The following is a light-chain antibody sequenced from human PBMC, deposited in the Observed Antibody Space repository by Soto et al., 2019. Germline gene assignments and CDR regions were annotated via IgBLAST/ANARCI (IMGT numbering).Light chain of an antibody. Sequence: QSVLTQPPSASGTPGQRVAISCSGSTSNIGSKTVSWYQQLPGSAPKVLIYNNNKRPSGVPDRFSGSKSGTSASLAISGLQSEDEAAYYCATWDDSLPAVFGGGTKVTVL. CDR2: NNN. CDR3: ATWDDSLPAV. CDR1: TSNIGSKT. V-gene: IGLV1-44*01. J-gene: IGLJ2*01.